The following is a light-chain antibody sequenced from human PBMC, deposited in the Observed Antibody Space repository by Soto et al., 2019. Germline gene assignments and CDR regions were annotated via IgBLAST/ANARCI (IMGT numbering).Light chain of an antibody. CDR1: ASDVGGYSY. CDR3: NSQRSSGTRV. Sequence: QSALTQPRSVSGSPGQSVTISCTGTASDVGGYSYVSWYQQHPGKVPKLIIYDVSKWPSGVPDRFSGSKSGYTASLTISGLQAEDEADYYCNSQRSSGTRVFGTGTKLTVL. CDR2: DVS. V-gene: IGLV2-11*01. J-gene: IGLJ1*01.